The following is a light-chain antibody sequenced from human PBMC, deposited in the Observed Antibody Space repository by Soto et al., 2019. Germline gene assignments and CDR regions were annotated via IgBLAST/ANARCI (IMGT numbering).Light chain of an antibody. CDR3: QQYGGVPFT. V-gene: IGKV3-20*01. CDR2: GAS. J-gene: IGKJ3*01. Sequence: EVVLTQSPGTLSLSPGERVTLSCRASQTVTSDYLAWYQQKPGQTPRLLIYGASSGATGIPDRFSGSGSGTDFSLTISRLEPEDFAVYYCQQYGGVPFTFGPGTKVDVK. CDR1: QTVTSDY.